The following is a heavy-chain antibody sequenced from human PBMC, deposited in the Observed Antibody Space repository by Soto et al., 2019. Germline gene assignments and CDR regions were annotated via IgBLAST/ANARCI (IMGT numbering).Heavy chain of an antibody. CDR1: GGIFSDYA. CDR2: SGPKYGTA. Sequence: QVQLVQSGGEVRKPGTSVKVSCRASGGIFSDYAISWVRQAPGQGLEWVGGSGPKYGTAKYGRKFEDRVTLTADELSSTVYMEMNGLRSEDTALYYCARDMLSSLVVETPHLFESWGQGTRLTVSS. D-gene: IGHD2-21*01. J-gene: IGHJ5*01. V-gene: IGHV1-69*12. CDR3: ARDMLSSLVVETPHLFES.